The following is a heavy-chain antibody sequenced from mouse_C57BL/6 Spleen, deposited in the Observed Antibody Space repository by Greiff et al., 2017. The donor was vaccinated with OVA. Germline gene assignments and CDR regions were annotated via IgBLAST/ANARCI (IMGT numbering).Heavy chain of an antibody. CDR3: ARVGGYDGYWYFDV. D-gene: IGHD2-2*01. V-gene: IGHV1-53*01. Sequence: QVQLQQPGTELVKPGASVKLSCKASGYTFTSYWMHWVKQRPGQGLEWIGNIKPSNGGTNYNEKFKSKATLTVDKSSSTAYMQLSSLTSEDSAVYYCARVGGYDGYWYFDVWGTGTTVTVSS. J-gene: IGHJ1*03. CDR2: IKPSNGGT. CDR1: GYTFTSYW.